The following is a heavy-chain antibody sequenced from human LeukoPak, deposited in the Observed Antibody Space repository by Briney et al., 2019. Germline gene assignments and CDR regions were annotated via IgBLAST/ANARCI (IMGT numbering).Heavy chain of an antibody. CDR2: ISSSSSTI. D-gene: IGHD6-19*01. Sequence: GGSLRLSCAASGFTFSSYSMNWVRQAPGKGLEWVSYISSSSSTIYYADSVKGRFTISRDNAKNSLYLQMNSLRAEDTAVYYCARRSGLDYWGQGTLVTVSS. V-gene: IGHV3-48*01. J-gene: IGHJ4*02. CDR3: ARRSGLDY. CDR1: GFTFSSYS.